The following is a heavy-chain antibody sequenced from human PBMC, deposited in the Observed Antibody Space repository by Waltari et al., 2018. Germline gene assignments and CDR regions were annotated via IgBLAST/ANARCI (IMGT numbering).Heavy chain of an antibody. J-gene: IGHJ1*01. V-gene: IGHV3-48*03. CDR1: GFHFTSYE. D-gene: IGHD1-26*01. CDR2: ISTSGNTA. CDR3: ARRSRFSGSPLGH. Sequence: EVQLVESGGGLVQPGGSLRLSCAASGFHFTSYEMTWVRQAPGKGLEWVSYISTSGNTANYTDSVKGRFSISRDNAKNSVTLQMNSLRVEDTAVYYCARRSRFSGSPLGHWGQGTLVIVSS.